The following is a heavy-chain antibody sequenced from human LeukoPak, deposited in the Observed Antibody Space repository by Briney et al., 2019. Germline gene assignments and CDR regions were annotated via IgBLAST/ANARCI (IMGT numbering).Heavy chain of an antibody. V-gene: IGHV1-2*02. CDR3: ATEIQFLSGWYGTFDY. CDR2: INPNSGGT. J-gene: IGHJ4*02. CDR1: GYTFTGYY. D-gene: IGHD6-19*01. Sequence: ASVKVSCKAPGYTFTGYYMHWVRQAPGQGLEWMGWINPNSGGTNYAQKSQGRVTMTRDTSISTAYMELSRLRSDDTAVYYCATEIQFLSGWYGTFDYWGQGTLVTVSS.